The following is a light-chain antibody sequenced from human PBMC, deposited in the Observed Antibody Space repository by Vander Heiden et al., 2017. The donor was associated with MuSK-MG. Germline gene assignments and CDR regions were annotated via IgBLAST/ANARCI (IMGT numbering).Light chain of an antibody. CDR3: QAWDSSTVV. V-gene: IGLV3-1*01. CDR1: KLGDEY. J-gene: IGLJ2*01. CDR2: KDT. Sequence: SYELTQPPSVSVSSGQTASITCSGDKLGDEYASWYQQKPGQSPVLVIYKDTKRPSGIPERFSGSYSGNTATLTISGTQAMDEADYYCQAWDSSTVVFGGGTKLTVL.